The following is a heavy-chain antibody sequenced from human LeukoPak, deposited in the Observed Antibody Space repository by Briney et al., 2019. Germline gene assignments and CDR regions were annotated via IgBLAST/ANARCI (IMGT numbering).Heavy chain of an antibody. J-gene: IGHJ4*02. CDR2: IYWDDDK. CDR1: GFSLSTSGVG. D-gene: IGHD4-17*01. Sequence: SGPTLVNPTQTLTLTCTFSGFSLSTSGVGVGWIRQPPGKALEWLALIYWDDDKRYSPSLKSRLTITKDSSKNQVVLTMTNMDVVDTATYYCAHRGTVTTRYVYFDYWGQGTLVTVSS. V-gene: IGHV2-5*02. CDR3: AHRGTVTTRYVYFDY.